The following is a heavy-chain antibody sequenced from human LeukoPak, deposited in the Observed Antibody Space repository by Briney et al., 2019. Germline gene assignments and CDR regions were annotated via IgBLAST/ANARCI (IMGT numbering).Heavy chain of an antibody. CDR2: FHNSRTT. CDR3: ARGHLGLSP. CDR1: GGFISGYS. D-gene: IGHD3-10*01. V-gene: IGHV4-59*01. J-gene: IGHJ5*02. Sequence: SETPSLPRTVSGGFISGYSWTWIPHPPRQGLEWIGYFHNSRTTSYNPSLTGRVTISVDTAMDQISLKLNSVTAADTAVYYCARGHLGLSPWGQGTLVTVSS.